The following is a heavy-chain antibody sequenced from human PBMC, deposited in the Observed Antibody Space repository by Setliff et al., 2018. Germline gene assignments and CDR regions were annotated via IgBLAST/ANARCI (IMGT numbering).Heavy chain of an antibody. CDR2: IYYTGDP. V-gene: IGHV4-39*01. Sequence: SETLSLTCTASGGSISTDHYYWGWIRQPPGKGLEWIGSIYYTGDPYYNPSLKSRVTMSVDTSRNQLSLKLTSVTAADTAVYYCARHVGSRSRGYNYYYYYMDVWGKGTTVTVSS. CDR3: ARHVGSRSRGYNYYYYYMDV. D-gene: IGHD3-10*01. CDR1: GGSISTDHYY. J-gene: IGHJ6*03.